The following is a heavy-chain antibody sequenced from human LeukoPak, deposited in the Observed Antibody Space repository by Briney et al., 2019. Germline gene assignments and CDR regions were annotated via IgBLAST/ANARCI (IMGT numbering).Heavy chain of an antibody. Sequence: SETLSLTCTVSGGSISSTSYYWDWIRQPPGKGLEWIGNIYYSGNTYYNPSLKSRVTISVDTSKNRFSLKLSSVTAADTAVYYCARDGGDHYFDYWGQGTLVTVSS. J-gene: IGHJ4*02. D-gene: IGHD2-21*02. CDR3: ARDGGDHYFDY. CDR1: GGSISSTSYY. CDR2: IYYSGNT. V-gene: IGHV4-39*07.